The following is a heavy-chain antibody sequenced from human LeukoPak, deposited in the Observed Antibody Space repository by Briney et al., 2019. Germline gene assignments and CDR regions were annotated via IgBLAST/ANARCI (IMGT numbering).Heavy chain of an antibody. Sequence: GGALRLSPAPSGFTPTDYAMSSVPQAPGKGPEWVSAITGGATTTYYAASVKGRFTISRDNTKNTLYLQMNSLRAEDAAVYYCAKRDGYNPYWYFDLWG. CDR2: ITGGATTT. D-gene: IGHD5-24*01. V-gene: IGHV3-23*01. CDR1: GFTPTDYA. CDR3: AKRDGYNPYWYFDL. J-gene: IGHJ2*01.